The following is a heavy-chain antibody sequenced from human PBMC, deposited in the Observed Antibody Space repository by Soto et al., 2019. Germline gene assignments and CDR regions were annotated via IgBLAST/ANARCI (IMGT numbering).Heavy chain of an antibody. D-gene: IGHD6-19*01. CDR3: ASHPRQWLAHFDY. V-gene: IGHV1-69*12. J-gene: IGHJ4*02. Sequence: QVQLVQSGAEVKKPGSSVKVSCKASGGTFSSYAISWVRQAPGQGLEWMGGIIPIFGTANYAQKFQGRVTITADETASTAYMELSSLRSEDRAVSYCASHPRQWLAHFDYWGQGTLVTVSS. CDR1: GGTFSSYA. CDR2: IIPIFGTA.